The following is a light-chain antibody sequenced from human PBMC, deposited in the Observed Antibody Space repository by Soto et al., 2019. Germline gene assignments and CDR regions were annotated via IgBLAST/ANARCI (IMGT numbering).Light chain of an antibody. Sequence: QSALTQPASVSGSPGQSSTISCTGTSSDVGGYNYVSWYQQHPGKAPKLMIYDVSNRPSGVSNRFSGSKSGNTASLTISGLQAEDEADDYCSSYTSSSTRVFGGGTKLTVL. CDR3: SSYTSSSTRV. J-gene: IGLJ2*01. CDR1: SSDVGGYNY. V-gene: IGLV2-14*01. CDR2: DVS.